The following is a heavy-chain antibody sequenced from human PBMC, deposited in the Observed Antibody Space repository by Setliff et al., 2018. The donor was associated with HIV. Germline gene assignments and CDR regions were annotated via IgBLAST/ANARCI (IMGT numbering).Heavy chain of an antibody. J-gene: IGHJ3*02. CDR2: IDHRGNT. D-gene: IGHD6-6*01. Sequence: SETLSLTCAVYGGSFSGYYWSWIRQPPGKGLEWIGEIDHRGNTNSNPSLKSRVTISVDPSKSQFSLRLNSVTAADTATYYCARGPESVAPRMCAFDIWGQGTMVTVSS. CDR3: ARGPESVAPRMCAFDI. CDR1: GGSFSGYY. V-gene: IGHV4-34*01.